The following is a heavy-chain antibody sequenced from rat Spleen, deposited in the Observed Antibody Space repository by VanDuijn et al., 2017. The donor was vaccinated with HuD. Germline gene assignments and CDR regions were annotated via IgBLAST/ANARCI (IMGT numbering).Heavy chain of an antibody. D-gene: IGHD1-2*01. J-gene: IGHJ2*01. CDR3: TRSHYSSYTPFDY. CDR1: GFSLTDYS. CDR2: MWSGGST. Sequence: VQLKESGPGLVQPSQTLSLTCTVSGFSLTDYSVHWVRQPPGKGLEWMGVMWSGGSTAYNSALKSRLSIRRDTSKSQVFLKINSLQTEDTAIYYCTRSHYSSYTPFDYWGQGVMVTVSS. V-gene: IGHV2S63*01.